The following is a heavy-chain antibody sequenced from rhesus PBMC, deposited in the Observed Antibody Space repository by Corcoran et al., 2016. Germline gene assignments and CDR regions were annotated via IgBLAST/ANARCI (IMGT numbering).Heavy chain of an antibody. V-gene: IGHV4S14*01. Sequence: QVQLQESGPGLVKPSETLSLTCAVSGGSISGYYYWSWLRQPPGKGLEWIGRIYGSGGSNYLNPSLKSRVTLSVDTSKNQFSLKLSSVTSADTAVYYCASYSNDAVYYFDYWGQGVLVTVSS. CDR2: IYGSGGSN. CDR3: ASYSNDAVYYFDY. D-gene: IGHD4-23*01. CDR1: GGSISGYYY. J-gene: IGHJ4*01.